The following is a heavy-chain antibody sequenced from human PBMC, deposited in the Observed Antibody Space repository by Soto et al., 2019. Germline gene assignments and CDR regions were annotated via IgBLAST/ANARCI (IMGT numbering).Heavy chain of an antibody. CDR1: GFTFSSFA. D-gene: IGHD6-19*01. CDR2: ISDDGTNK. CDR3: TRVEQWLYIAKY. V-gene: IGHV3-30*04. Sequence: VQLVESGGGVVQPGRSLRLSCAASGFTFSSFAMHWVRQAPGTGLEWVAVISDDGTNKYYADSVKGRFTISRDNSKNTLYLQMNSLRGEDTAVYYCTRVEQWLYIAKYWGQGTLVTVSS. J-gene: IGHJ4*02.